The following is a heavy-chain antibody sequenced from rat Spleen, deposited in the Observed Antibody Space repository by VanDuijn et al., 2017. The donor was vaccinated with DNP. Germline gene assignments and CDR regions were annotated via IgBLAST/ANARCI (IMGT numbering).Heavy chain of an antibody. V-gene: IGHV5-20*01. Sequence: EVQLVESGGDLVRPGGSLKLSCTASGFTFSVYNMAWVRQSPRTGLEWVATISYEGSSTYYRDSVRGRFTISRDNAKSSLYLQMDSLRSEDTATYYCTTDYYSSGYWGQGTLVTVSS. J-gene: IGHJ3*01. D-gene: IGHD1-2*01. CDR1: GFTFSVYN. CDR2: ISYEGSST. CDR3: TTDYYSSGY.